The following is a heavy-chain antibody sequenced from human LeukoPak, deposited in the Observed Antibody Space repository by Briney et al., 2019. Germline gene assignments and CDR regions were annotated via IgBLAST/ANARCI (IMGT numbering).Heavy chain of an antibody. CDR3: ARQRARGVLSDYYYYYGMDV. V-gene: IGHV3-30*03. Sequence: GRSLRLSCAASGFTFSSYGMHWVRQAPGKGLEWVAVISYDGSNKYYADSVKGRFTISRDNSKNTLYLQMNSLRSEDTAVYYCARQRARGVLSDYYYYYGMDVWGQGTTVTVSS. CDR2: ISYDGSNK. D-gene: IGHD3-10*01. J-gene: IGHJ6*02. CDR1: GFTFSSYG.